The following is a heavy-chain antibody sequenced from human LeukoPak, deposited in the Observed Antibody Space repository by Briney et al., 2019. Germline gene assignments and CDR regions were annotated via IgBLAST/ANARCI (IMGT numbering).Heavy chain of an antibody. CDR2: IYYSGST. CDR1: GGSISSSSYY. D-gene: IGHD3-22*01. Sequence: SETLSLTCTVSGGSISSSSYYWGWIRQPPGKGLEWIGSIYYSGSTYYNPSPKSRATISVDTSKNQFSLKLSSVTAADTAVYYCARDSYYYDSSGYYYEDYWGQGTLVTVSS. CDR3: ARDSYYYDSSGYYYEDY. J-gene: IGHJ4*02. V-gene: IGHV4-39*07.